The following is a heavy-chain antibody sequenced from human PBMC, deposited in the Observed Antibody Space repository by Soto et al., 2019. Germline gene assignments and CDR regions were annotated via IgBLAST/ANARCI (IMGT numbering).Heavy chain of an antibody. CDR1: GLSLSNIW. J-gene: IGHJ4*02. CDR2: IKQGGTGT. V-gene: IGHV3-7*01. CDR3: ASLDTARVETAGY. D-gene: IGHD5-18*01. Sequence: GGSLRLSCVGSGLSLSNIWTSWVRQAPGKGLEWVANIKQGGTGTYYVDSVKGRFTISKDHAKNSLYLQMNSLRVEDTALYYCASLDTARVETAGYWGQGTLVTVSS.